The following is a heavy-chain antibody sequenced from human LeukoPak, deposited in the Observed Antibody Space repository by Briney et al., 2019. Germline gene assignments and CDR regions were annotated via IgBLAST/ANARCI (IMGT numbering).Heavy chain of an antibody. CDR1: GFTFSSYA. Sequence: GGSLRLSCAASGFTFSSYAMNWVRQAPGKGLEWVSVISGGGGSTYYADSVKGRFTISRDNSKNTLYLQMNSLRAEDTAVYYCAKDVRGPFDYWGQGTLVTVSS. V-gene: IGHV3-23*01. CDR2: ISGGGGST. CDR3: AKDVRGPFDY. J-gene: IGHJ4*02. D-gene: IGHD3-16*01.